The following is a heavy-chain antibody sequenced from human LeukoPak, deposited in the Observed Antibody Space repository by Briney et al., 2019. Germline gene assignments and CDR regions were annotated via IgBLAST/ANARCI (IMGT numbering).Heavy chain of an antibody. V-gene: IGHV4-59*01. Sequence: PSETLSLTCGVSGFSISRSYYWAWIRQPPGKGLEWIGYIQYSGTTEYNPSLASRATISVDTAKDQFSLNLRSVTAADTAVYYCARDRAAGTLDFWGQGTLVAVSS. CDR3: ARDRAAGTLDF. CDR2: IQYSGTT. CDR1: GFSISRSYY. D-gene: IGHD6-13*01. J-gene: IGHJ4*02.